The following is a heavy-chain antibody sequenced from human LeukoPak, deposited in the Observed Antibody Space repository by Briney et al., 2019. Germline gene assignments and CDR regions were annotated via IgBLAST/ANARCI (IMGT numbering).Heavy chain of an antibody. CDR2: IYTSGST. D-gene: IGHD6-13*01. J-gene: IGHJ4*02. CDR1: GGSISSGSYY. V-gene: IGHV4-61*02. Sequence: SQTLSLTCTVSGGSISSGSYYWSWIRQPAGKGLEWIGRIYTSGSTNYNPSLKSRVTISVDTSKNQFSLKLSSVTAADTAVYYCARTYSSSWSPFDYWGQGTLVTVSS. CDR3: ARTYSSSWSPFDY.